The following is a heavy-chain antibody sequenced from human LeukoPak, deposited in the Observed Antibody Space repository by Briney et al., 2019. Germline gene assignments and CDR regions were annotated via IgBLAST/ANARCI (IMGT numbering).Heavy chain of an antibody. CDR1: GFTFSSYW. Sequence: GGSLRLSCAASGFTFSSYWMSWVRQAPGKGLEWVANIKQDGSEKYCVDPVKGRFTISRDNAKNSLYLQMNSLRAEDTAVYYCARDREAVADYYFDYWGQGTLVTVSS. CDR3: ARDREAVADYYFDY. CDR2: IKQDGSEK. V-gene: IGHV3-7*01. J-gene: IGHJ4*02. D-gene: IGHD6-19*01.